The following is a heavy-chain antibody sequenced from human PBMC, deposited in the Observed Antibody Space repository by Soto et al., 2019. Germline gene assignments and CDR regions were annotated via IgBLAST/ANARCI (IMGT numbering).Heavy chain of an antibody. J-gene: IGHJ5*02. CDR2: IIPFFGTT. Sequence: SVNVSFKSSGGTFSRHAINWVRQAPGQGLEWMGGIIPFFGTTNYAQKFKGRLTITAXXXXXXTXMXLXSXKSEDAAVYYCARASIHGSSWYFWFDPWG. D-gene: IGHD6-13*01. CDR1: GGTFSRHA. CDR3: ARASIHGSSWYFWFDP. V-gene: IGHV1-69*13.